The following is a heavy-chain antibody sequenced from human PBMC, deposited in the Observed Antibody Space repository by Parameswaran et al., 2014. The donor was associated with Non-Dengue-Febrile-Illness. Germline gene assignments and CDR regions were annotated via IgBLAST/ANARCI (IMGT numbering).Heavy chain of an antibody. CDR3: ARRAATPVYWFDP. CDR2: IYYSGST. Sequence: VRQAPGKGLEWIGYIYYSGSTNYNPSLKSRVTISVDTSKNQFSLKLSSVTAADTAVYYCARRAATPVYWFDPWGQGTLVTVSS. J-gene: IGHJ5*02. V-gene: IGHV4-59*08. D-gene: IGHD6-25*01.